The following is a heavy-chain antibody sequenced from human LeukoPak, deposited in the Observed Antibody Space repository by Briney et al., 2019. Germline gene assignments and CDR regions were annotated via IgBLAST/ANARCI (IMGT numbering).Heavy chain of an antibody. D-gene: IGHD3-22*01. CDR2: ISSSSSYI. V-gene: IGHV3-21*01. CDR1: GFILTSYT. CDR3: AISRYYSNSSAYYPDL. J-gene: IGHJ5*02. Sequence: GGSLRLSCAASGFILTSYTMNWVRQARGKGLEWVSFISSSSSYIYHADSVKRRFTITRDNARISLFLQMNSLRAEDTAMYYCAISRYYSNSSAYYPDLWGQGTLLTVSS.